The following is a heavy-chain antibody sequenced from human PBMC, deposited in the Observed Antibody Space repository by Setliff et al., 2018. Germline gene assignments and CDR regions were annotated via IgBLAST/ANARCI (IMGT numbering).Heavy chain of an antibody. CDR2: IFYSGNT. V-gene: IGHV4-59*11. J-gene: IGHJ6*03. CDR1: GGSISTHY. Sequence: SETLSLTCTVSGGSISTHYWSWIRQPPGKGLEWIGYIFYSGNTNYNPSLKSRVAISVDSSKNQFFLKLSSVTAADTAVYYCARDRATMVRGVISYFYYYMDVWGGGTTVTSP. CDR3: ARDRATMVRGVISYFYYYMDV. D-gene: IGHD3-10*01.